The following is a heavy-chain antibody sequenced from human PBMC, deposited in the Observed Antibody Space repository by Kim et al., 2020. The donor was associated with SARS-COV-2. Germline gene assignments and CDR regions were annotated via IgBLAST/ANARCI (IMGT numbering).Heavy chain of an antibody. Sequence: SETLSLTCAVYGGSFSGYYWSWIRQPPGKGLEWIGEINHSGSTNYNPSLKSRVTISVDTSKNQFSLKLSSVTAADTAVYYCARARRGKIVVALGAFDIWGQGTMVTVSS. D-gene: IGHD3-22*01. V-gene: IGHV4-34*01. CDR3: ARARRGKIVVALGAFDI. CDR1: GGSFSGYY. CDR2: INHSGST. J-gene: IGHJ3*02.